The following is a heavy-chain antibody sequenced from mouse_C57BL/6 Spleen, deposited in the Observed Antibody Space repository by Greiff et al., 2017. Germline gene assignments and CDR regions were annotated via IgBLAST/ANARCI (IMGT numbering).Heavy chain of an antibody. V-gene: IGHV1-55*01. CDR2: IYPGSGST. Sequence: QVQLQQPGAELVKPGASVKMSCKASGYTFTSYWITWVKQRPGQGLEWIGDIYPGSGSTNYNEKFKSKATLTVDTSSSTAYMQLRSLTSADSAVYYCARRYYYGSSFDYWGQGTTLTVSS. J-gene: IGHJ2*01. D-gene: IGHD1-1*01. CDR3: ARRYYYGSSFDY. CDR1: GYTFTSYW.